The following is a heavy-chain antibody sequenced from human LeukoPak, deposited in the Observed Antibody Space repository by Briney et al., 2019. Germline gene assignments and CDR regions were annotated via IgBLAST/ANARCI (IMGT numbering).Heavy chain of an antibody. J-gene: IGHJ4*02. CDR2: ISGSGNST. CDR3: TRQFHSSGWYFTFAS. Sequence: GGSLRLSCAASGFTFSSYAMSWVRQAPGKGLEWVSVISGSGNSTYYADSVKGRFTISRDNSKNTLYLQMNSLRAEDTAVYYCTRQFHSSGWYFTFASWGQGTLVSVSS. V-gene: IGHV3-23*01. D-gene: IGHD6-19*01. CDR1: GFTFSSYA.